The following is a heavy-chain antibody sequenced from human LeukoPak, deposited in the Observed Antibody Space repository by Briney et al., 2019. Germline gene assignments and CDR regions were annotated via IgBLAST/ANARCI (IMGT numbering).Heavy chain of an antibody. V-gene: IGHV4-39*07. CDR2: IYYSGST. CDR1: GGSISSSSYY. D-gene: IGHD3-16*02. Sequence: SETLSLTCTVSGGSISSSSYYWGWIRQPPGKGLEWIGSIYYSGSTYYNPSLKSRVTISVDTSKNQFSLKLSSVTAADTAVYYCARGVYYDYVWGSYRPYYFDYWGQGTLVTVSS. CDR3: ARGVYYDYVWGSYRPYYFDY. J-gene: IGHJ4*02.